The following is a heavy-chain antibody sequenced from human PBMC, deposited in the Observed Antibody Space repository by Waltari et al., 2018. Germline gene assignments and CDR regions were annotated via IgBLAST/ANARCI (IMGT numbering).Heavy chain of an antibody. Sequence: QVQLVQSEAEVKKPGSSVQVSCKASGGTFRSHAISWVRQAPGQGLEVQGRIIPILGIANYAQKFQGRVTITADKSTSTAYMELSSLRSEDTAVYYCARALGYCTNGVCPSAYYYGMDVWGQGTTVTVSS. J-gene: IGHJ6*02. V-gene: IGHV1-69*04. CDR2: IIPILGIA. CDR1: GGTFRSHA. CDR3: ARALGYCTNGVCPSAYYYGMDV. D-gene: IGHD2-8*01.